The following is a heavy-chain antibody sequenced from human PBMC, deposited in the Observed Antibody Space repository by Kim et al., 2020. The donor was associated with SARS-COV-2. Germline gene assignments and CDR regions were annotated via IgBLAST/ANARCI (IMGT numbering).Heavy chain of an antibody. CDR3: ALIGSGYPNEYFQH. D-gene: IGHD5-12*01. Sequence: PSFQGQVTISADKSISTAYLQWSSLKASDTAMYYCALIGSGYPNEYFQHWGQGTLVTVSS. J-gene: IGHJ1*01. V-gene: IGHV5-51*01.